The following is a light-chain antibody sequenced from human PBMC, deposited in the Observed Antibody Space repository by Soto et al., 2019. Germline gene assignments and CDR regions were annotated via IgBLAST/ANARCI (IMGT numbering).Light chain of an antibody. CDR2: GAS. V-gene: IGKV3-20*01. CDR3: QQYGSSPLT. Sequence: EIVLTQSPDTLSLSPGERATLSCRASQSFSSSYLAWYQQKAGQAPRLVIYGASSRATGVPDRFSGSGSGTDFTLTISRLEPEDFAVYYCQQYGSSPLTFGGGTKVDIK. J-gene: IGKJ4*01. CDR1: QSFSSSY.